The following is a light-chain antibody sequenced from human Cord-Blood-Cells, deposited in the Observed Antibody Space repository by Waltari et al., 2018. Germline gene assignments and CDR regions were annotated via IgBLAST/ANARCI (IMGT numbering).Light chain of an antibody. Sequence: QSALTQPASVSGSPGQSITISCTGTSSDVGIYNLVSWYQQHPGKAPKLMIYEVSKRPSGVSNRFSDSKSGNTASLTISGLQAEDEADYYCCSYAGSSTFYVFGTGTKVTVL. CDR2: EVS. J-gene: IGLJ1*01. CDR3: CSYAGSSTFYV. CDR1: SSDVGIYNL. V-gene: IGLV2-23*02.